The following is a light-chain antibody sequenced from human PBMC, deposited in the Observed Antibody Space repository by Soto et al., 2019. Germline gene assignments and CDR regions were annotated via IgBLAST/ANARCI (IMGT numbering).Light chain of an antibody. Sequence: EVMLTQSPATLSLSPGETATLSCRTSQSVSRYLAWYQQKPGQAPRLLIYGVSNRATGIPARFSGSGSGTDFTLTISSLEPEDFAVYYCQQRSNYYRVTFGPGTKVDIK. CDR1: QSVSRY. CDR2: GVS. CDR3: QQRSNYYRVT. V-gene: IGKV3-11*01. J-gene: IGKJ3*01.